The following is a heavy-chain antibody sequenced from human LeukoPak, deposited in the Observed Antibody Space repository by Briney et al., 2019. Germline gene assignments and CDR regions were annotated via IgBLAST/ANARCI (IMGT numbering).Heavy chain of an antibody. CDR1: GGSFSGYY. CDR3: ASRRYSSSWRKFDY. J-gene: IGHJ4*02. CDR2: INHSGST. V-gene: IGHV4-34*01. D-gene: IGHD6-13*01. Sequence: PSETLSLTCAVYGGSFSGYYRSWIRQPPGKGLEWIGEINHSGSTNYNPSLKSRVTISVDTSKNQFSLKLSSVIAADTAVYYCASRRYSSSWRKFDYWDQGTLVTVSS.